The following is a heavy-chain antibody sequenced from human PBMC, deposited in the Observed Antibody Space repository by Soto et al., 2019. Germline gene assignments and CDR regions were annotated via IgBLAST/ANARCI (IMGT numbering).Heavy chain of an antibody. Sequence: VQLVESGGGVVQPGRSLRLSCAASGFTFSSYGMHWVRQAPGKGLEWVAVISYDGSNKYYADSVKGRFTISRDNSKNTLYLQMNSLRAEDTAVYYCAKGRVAATSGVMYWGQGTLVTVSS. CDR1: GFTFSSYG. CDR2: ISYDGSNK. CDR3: AKGRVAATSGVMY. J-gene: IGHJ4*02. V-gene: IGHV3-30*18. D-gene: IGHD2-15*01.